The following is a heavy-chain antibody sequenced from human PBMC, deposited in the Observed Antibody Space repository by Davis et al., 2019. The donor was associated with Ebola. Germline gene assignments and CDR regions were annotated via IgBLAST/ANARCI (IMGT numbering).Heavy chain of an antibody. CDR3: AKETAAIPTRTDY. CDR2: ISGGGGVT. CDR1: GFTFSTYA. J-gene: IGHJ4*02. D-gene: IGHD1-1*01. Sequence: GGSLRLSCAVSGFTFSTYAMSWVRQAPGKGLEWVSGISGGGGVTYYADSVRGRFTVSRDNSKNMLFLQLTSLRDDDTAVYYCAKETAAIPTRTDYWGQGALVTVSS. V-gene: IGHV3-23*01.